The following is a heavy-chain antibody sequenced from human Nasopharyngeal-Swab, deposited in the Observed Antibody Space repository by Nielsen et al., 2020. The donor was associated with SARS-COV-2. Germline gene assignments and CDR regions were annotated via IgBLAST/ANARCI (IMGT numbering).Heavy chain of an antibody. V-gene: IGHV3-73*01. J-gene: IGHJ4*02. CDR2: IRSKGNSYAT. CDR3: TRCGGSCYTGKDY. CDR1: GFIFSDSA. Sequence: GVLKISCAASGFIFSDSAIHWVRQASGKGLEWVGRIRSKGNSYATEYAASVEGRFTISRDDSKNTAYLQMNSLITEDTAVYYCTRCGGSCYTGKDYWGQGTLVTVSS. D-gene: IGHD2-15*01.